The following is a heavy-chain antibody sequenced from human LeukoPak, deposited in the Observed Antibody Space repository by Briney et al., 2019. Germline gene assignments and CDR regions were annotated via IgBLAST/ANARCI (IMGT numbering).Heavy chain of an antibody. Sequence: GGSLRLSCAASGFTFHIYAMNWVRQAPWKGLEWVSAINGGGYGTYYADSVRGRFTIYRDNSKNTLYLQMNSLRAEDTAVYYCARDARMYSSSWLFTLDYWGQGILVTVSS. J-gene: IGHJ4*02. D-gene: IGHD6-13*01. CDR1: GFTFHIYA. CDR3: ARDARMYSSSWLFTLDY. V-gene: IGHV3-23*01. CDR2: INGGGYGT.